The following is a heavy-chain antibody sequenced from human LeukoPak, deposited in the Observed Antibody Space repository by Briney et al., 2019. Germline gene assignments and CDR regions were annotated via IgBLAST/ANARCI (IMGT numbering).Heavy chain of an antibody. V-gene: IGHV1-18*01. Sequence: WASVKVSCKASGGTFSSYDISWVRQAPGQGLEWMGWVSAYSGNTDYAQRFQGRVTMTTDTSTSTAYMELRSLRSDDTAVYYCARDELTIFGVVTPYTYFDYWGQGALVTVSS. J-gene: IGHJ4*02. CDR3: ARDELTIFGVVTPYTYFDY. D-gene: IGHD3-3*01. CDR1: GGTFSSYD. CDR2: VSAYSGNT.